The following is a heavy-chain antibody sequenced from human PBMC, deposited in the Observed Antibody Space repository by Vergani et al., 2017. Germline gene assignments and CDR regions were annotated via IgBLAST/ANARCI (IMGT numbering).Heavy chain of an antibody. Sequence: QVQLQESGPGLLNSSETLSLTCAVYGESVSGYYWSWIRQPPGKGLEWIGEINHSGSTNYNPSLKSRVTMSVDASKNQFSLKLTSVTAADTAVYYCARGGRFYYYYYMDVWGKGTTVTVSS. J-gene: IGHJ6*03. CDR3: ARGGRFYYYYYMDV. D-gene: IGHD1-26*01. CDR2: INHSGST. V-gene: IGHV4-34*01. CDR1: GESVSGYY.